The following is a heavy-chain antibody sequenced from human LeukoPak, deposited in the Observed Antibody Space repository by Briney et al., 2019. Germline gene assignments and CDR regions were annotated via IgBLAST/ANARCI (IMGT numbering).Heavy chain of an antibody. V-gene: IGHV1-8*03. CDR2: MNPNSGNT. D-gene: IGHD3-10*01. J-gene: IGHJ6*03. CDR1: GYTFTSYD. CDR3: ARGSYYGSGSYYNFVNLDYYYYMDV. Sequence: ASVKVSCKASGYTFTSYDINWVRQATGQGLEWMGWMNPNSGNTGYAQKFQGRVTITRNTSISTAYMELSSLRSEDTAVYYCARGSYYGSGSYYNFVNLDYYYYMDVWGKGTTVTVSS.